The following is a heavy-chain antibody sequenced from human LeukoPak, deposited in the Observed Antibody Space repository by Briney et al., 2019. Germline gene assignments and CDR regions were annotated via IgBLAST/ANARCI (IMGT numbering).Heavy chain of an antibody. CDR3: ARERGYSYGYIDY. V-gene: IGHV3-53*01. Sequence: GGSLRLSCAASGFTVSSNYMSWVRQAPGKGLEWVSVIYSGGSTYYADSVKGRFTISRDNSKNTLYLQMNSLRAEDTAVYYCARERGYSYGYIDYWGREPWSPSPQ. CDR2: IYSGGST. J-gene: IGHJ4*02. CDR1: GFTVSSNY. D-gene: IGHD5-18*01.